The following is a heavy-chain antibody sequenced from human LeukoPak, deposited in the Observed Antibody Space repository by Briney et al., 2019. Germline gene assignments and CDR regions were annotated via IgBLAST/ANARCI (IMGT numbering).Heavy chain of an antibody. J-gene: IGHJ4*02. V-gene: IGHV4-59*01. CDR3: ARGDYVWGSWDY. D-gene: IGHD3-16*01. Sequence: PSETLFLNCTVTGGYIRRYYWSWIRQPQGKGVDWIGCIYYSGSTNYNPSLKSRVTIAVDTSKNQFSLKLSSVTAADTAVYYCARGDYVWGSWDYWGQGTLVTVSS. CDR2: IYYSGST. CDR1: GGYIRRYY.